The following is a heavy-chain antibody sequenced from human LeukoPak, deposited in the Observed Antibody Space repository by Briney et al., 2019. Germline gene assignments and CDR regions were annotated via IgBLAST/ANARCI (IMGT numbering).Heavy chain of an antibody. CDR1: GFSLYDFH. CDR3: AQDNMGSIYY. D-gene: IGHD1-26*01. Sequence: GSLRLSCAASGFSLYDFHMHWVRHAPGKGLEGVSLFSQDGTSTHDAHSVRGRFTVSRDDSKNALHLQMESLTTEDTALYYCAQDNMGSIYYWGQGTLDTV. J-gene: IGHJ4*02. CDR2: FSQDGTST. V-gene: IGHV3-43*01.